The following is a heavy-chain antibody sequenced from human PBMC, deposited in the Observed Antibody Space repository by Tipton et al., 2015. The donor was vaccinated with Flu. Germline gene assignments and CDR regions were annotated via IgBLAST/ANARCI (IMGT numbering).Heavy chain of an antibody. CDR3: ARAGESGSGIYYYHGMDV. Sequence: TLSLTCTVSGGSISSYYWSWIRQPPGKGLEWIGYIYYSGSTNYNPSLKSRVTISVDTSKNQFSLKLSSVTAADTAVYYCARAGESGSGIYYYHGMDVWGQGTTVTVSS. J-gene: IGHJ6*02. CDR1: GGSISSYY. D-gene: IGHD3-10*01. CDR2: IYYSGST. V-gene: IGHV4-59*12.